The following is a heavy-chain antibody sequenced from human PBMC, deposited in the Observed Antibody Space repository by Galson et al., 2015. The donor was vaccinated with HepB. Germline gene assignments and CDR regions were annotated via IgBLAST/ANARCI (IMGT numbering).Heavy chain of an antibody. V-gene: IGHV3-7*03. J-gene: IGHJ4*02. D-gene: IGHD2-2*01. CDR3: ARDLFPQIVVVPAAI. CDR1: GFTFSSYW. Sequence: SLRLSCAASGFTFSSYWMSWVRQAPGKGLEWVANIKQDGSEKYYVDSVKGRFTISRDNAKNSLYLQMNSLRAEDTAVYYCARDLFPQIVVVPAAIGGQGTLVTVSS. CDR2: IKQDGSEK.